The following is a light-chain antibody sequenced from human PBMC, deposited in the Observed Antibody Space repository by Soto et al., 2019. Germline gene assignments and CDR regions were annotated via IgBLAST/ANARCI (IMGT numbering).Light chain of an antibody. Sequence: EMVLTQSPATLSLSPGERATLSCRASQSVSSNLAWYQQKPGQAPRLLIYDASKRATDIPTRFSGSGFGTDFPLTITSLEPEDSAVYYCQQRITWPTFGQGTKLEIK. CDR2: DAS. J-gene: IGKJ2*01. CDR1: QSVSSN. CDR3: QQRITWPT. V-gene: IGKV3-11*01.